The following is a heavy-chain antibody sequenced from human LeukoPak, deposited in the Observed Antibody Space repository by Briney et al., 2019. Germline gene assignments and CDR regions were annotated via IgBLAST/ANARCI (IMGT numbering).Heavy chain of an antibody. D-gene: IGHD3-10*01. V-gene: IGHV4-34*01. Sequence: SETLSLTWAVDVGSFSGYYGSWIRKPPWKGLEWMGEINHSGSTNYNPSLKSRVTISVDTSKNQFSLKLSPVTAADTAVYYCARPLWFGELHWFDPWGQGTLVTVSS. CDR1: VGSFSGYY. CDR3: ARPLWFGELHWFDP. J-gene: IGHJ5*02. CDR2: INHSGST.